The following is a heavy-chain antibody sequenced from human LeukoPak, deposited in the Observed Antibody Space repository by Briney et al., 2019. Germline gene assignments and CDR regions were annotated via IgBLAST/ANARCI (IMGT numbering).Heavy chain of an antibody. V-gene: IGHV4-39*01. CDR1: GGSISSSSYY. D-gene: IGHD6-13*01. J-gene: IGHJ4*02. CDR3: ATTPAAGHDY. CDR2: IYYSGST. Sequence: PSETLSLTCTVSGGSISSSSYYWGWIRQPPGKGLEWIGSIYYSGSTYYNPSLKSRVTISVDTSKNQFSLKLSSVTAADTAVYYCATTPAAGHDYWGQGTLVTVSS.